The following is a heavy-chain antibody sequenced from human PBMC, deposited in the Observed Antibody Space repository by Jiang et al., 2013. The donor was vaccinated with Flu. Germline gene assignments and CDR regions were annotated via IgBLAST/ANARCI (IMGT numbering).Heavy chain of an antibody. CDR3: ARGGGTEYYYGLDV. CDR2: IIPFFRTS. V-gene: IGHV1-69*01. J-gene: IGHJ6*02. CDR1: GGTFGTYA. Sequence: VESGAEVKKPGSSVKVSCKASGGTFGTYAISWVRQAPGQGLEWMGGIIPFFRTSNHAQKFQGRVSITADESTSTAYMELNSLRSADTAVYYCARGGGTEYYYGLDVWGQGTTVTVSS.